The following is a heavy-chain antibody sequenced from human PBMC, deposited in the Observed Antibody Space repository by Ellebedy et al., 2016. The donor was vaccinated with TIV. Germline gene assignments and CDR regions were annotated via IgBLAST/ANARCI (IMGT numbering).Heavy chain of an antibody. V-gene: IGHV4-39*01. J-gene: IGHJ4*02. CDR1: GGSISSGGYY. CDR2: IYYSGST. D-gene: IGHD3-16*01. CDR3: ARHFILGIRAVVFDY. Sequence: SETLSLTCTVSGGSISSGGYYWSWIRQHPGKGLEWIGYIYYSGSTYYNPSLKSRVTISVDTSKNQFSLKLSSVTAADTAVYYCARHFILGIRAVVFDYWGQGTLVTVSS.